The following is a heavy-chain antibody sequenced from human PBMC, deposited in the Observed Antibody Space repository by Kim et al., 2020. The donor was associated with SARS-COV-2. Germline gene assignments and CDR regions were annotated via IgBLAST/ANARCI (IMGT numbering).Heavy chain of an antibody. V-gene: IGHV3-48*04. CDR3: ARDSRGFGP. CDR1: GFTFSSYS. CDR2: ISSSSSTI. J-gene: IGHJ5*02. Sequence: GGSLRLSCAASGFTFSSYSMNWVRQAPGKGLEWVSYISSSSSTINYADSVKGRFTISRDNAKNSLYLQMNSLRAEDTAVYYCARDSRGFGPWGQGALVTVS.